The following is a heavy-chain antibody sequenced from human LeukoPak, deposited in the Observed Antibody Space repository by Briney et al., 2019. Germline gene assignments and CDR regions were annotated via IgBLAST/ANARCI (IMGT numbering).Heavy chain of an antibody. V-gene: IGHV3-7*05. CDR2: IKQDGSEK. J-gene: IGHJ4*02. CDR1: GFTFSSYW. CDR3: ARDAGVGAKDY. D-gene: IGHD1-26*01. Sequence: GGSVRLSCAASGFTFSSYWMSWVRQAPGKGLEWVANIKQDGSEKYYVDSVKGRFTISRDNAKNSLYLQMNSLRAEDTAVYYCARDAGVGAKDYWGQGPLVTVSS.